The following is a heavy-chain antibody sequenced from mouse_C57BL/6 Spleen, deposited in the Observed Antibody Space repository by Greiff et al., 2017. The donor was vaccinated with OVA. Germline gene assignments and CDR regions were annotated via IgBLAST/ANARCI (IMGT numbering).Heavy chain of an antibody. D-gene: IGHD4-1*01. CDR3: ARSRWDWPPYAMDY. J-gene: IGHJ4*01. V-gene: IGHV7-3*01. CDR2: IRNKANGYTT. Sequence: EVKLVESGGGLVQPGGSLSLSCAASGFTFTDYYMSWVRQPPGQALEWLGFIRNKANGYTTEYSASVKGRFTISRDNSQSSLYLQMNALRAEDSATYYCARSRWDWPPYAMDYWGQGTSVTVSS. CDR1: GFTFTDYY.